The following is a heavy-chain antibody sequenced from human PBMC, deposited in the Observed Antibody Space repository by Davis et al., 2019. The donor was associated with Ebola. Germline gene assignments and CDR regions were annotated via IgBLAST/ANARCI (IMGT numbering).Heavy chain of an antibody. V-gene: IGHV4-59*01. CDR2: IYYSGST. CDR3: ARGPLGDGYNFDY. Sequence: PGGSLRLSCTVSGGSISSYYWSWIRQPPGKGLEWIGYIYYSGSTNYNPSLKSRVTISVDTSKNQFSLKLSSVTAADTAVYYCARGPLGDGYNFDYWGQGTLVTVSS. CDR1: GGSISSYY. D-gene: IGHD5-24*01. J-gene: IGHJ4*02.